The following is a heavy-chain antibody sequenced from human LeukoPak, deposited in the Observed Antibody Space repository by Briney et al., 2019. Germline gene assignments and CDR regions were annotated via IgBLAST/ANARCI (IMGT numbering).Heavy chain of an antibody. J-gene: IGHJ5*02. CDR2: IYYSGST. CDR1: GFTFSSYA. V-gene: IGHV4-59*05. D-gene: IGHD1-1*01. Sequence: GSLRLSCAASGFTFSSYAMSWVRQAPGKGLEWIGSIYYSGSTYYNPSLKSRVTISVDTSKNQFSLKLSSVTAADTAVYYCAREFQLERVNWFDPWGQGTLVTVSS. CDR3: AREFQLERVNWFDP.